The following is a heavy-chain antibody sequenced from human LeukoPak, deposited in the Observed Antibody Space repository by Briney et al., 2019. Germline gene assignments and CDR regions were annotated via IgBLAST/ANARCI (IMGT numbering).Heavy chain of an antibody. Sequence: GGSLRLSCAASGFTFSSYAMHWVRQAPGKGLEWVAVISYDGSNKYYADSVKGRSTISRDNSKNTLYLQMNSLRAEDTAVYYCARLGRIAVAGNYWGQGTLVTVSS. CDR2: ISYDGSNK. CDR3: ARLGRIAVAGNY. D-gene: IGHD6-19*01. J-gene: IGHJ4*02. CDR1: GFTFSSYA. V-gene: IGHV3-30*04.